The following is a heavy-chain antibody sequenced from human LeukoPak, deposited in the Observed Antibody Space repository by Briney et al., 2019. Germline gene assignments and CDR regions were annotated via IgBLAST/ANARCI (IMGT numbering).Heavy chain of an antibody. CDR2: IYYSGST. J-gene: IGHJ5*02. CDR3: ARDLYCSGGSCYARGFDP. V-gene: IGHV4-59*01. Sequence: SATLSLTCTVSGGSISNYFWSWIRQPPGKGLEWIGYIYYSGSTNYNPSLKSRVTISVDTSKNQFSLKLRFVTAADTAVYYCARDLYCSGGSCYARGFDPWGQGTLVTVSS. D-gene: IGHD2-15*01. CDR1: GGSISNYF.